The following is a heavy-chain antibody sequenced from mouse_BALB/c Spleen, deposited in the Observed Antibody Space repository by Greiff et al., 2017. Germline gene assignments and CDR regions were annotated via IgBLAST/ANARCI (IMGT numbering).Heavy chain of an antibody. V-gene: IGHV1-5*01. CDR2: IYPGNSDT. J-gene: IGHJ4*01. D-gene: IGHD2-14*01. Sequence: VQLQQSGTVLARPGASVKMSCKASGYTFTSYWMHWVKQRPGQGLEWIGAIYPGNSDTSYNQKFKGKAKLTAVTSTSTAYMELSSLTNEDSAVYYCTRRGYRYDYAMDYWGQGTSVTVSS. CDR3: TRRGYRYDYAMDY. CDR1: GYTFTSYW.